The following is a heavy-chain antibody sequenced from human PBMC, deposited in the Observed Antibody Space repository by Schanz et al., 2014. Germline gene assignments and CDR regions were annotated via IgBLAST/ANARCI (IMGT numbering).Heavy chain of an antibody. CDR2: MSYNGNT. J-gene: IGHJ4*02. D-gene: IGHD2-2*01. CDR3: ARDVPINDY. V-gene: IGHV1-18*01. CDR1: GYPFSNYG. Sequence: QVQMVQSGAEVKKPGASVKVSCKASGYPFSNYGISWLRQAPGQGFEWMAWMSYNGNTKYAQSLQGRVTVTRDTSTSTSYMELRSLTSDDTAVYYRARDVPINDYWGQGTPVTVSS.